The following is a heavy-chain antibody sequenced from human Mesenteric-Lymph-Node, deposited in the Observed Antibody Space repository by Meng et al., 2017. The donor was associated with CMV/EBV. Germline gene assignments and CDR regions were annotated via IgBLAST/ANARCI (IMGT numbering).Heavy chain of an antibody. CDR3: ARDFKGEYFDF. Sequence: GSLRLSCTVSGGSISSSNWGWIRQPPGKGLEWIGSIYYSGSTYYNPSLKSRVTISVDTPKNQFSLKLSSVTAADTAVYYCARDFKGEYFDFWGQGTLVTVSS. V-gene: IGHV4-39*07. CDR1: GGSISSSN. CDR2: IYYSGST. J-gene: IGHJ4*02. D-gene: IGHD1-26*01.